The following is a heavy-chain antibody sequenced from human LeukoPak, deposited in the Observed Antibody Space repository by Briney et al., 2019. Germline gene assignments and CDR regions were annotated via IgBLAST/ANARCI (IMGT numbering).Heavy chain of an antibody. CDR1: GFTFGDYA. D-gene: IGHD6-19*01. V-gene: IGHV3-49*04. CDR3: TRVSGWYGGYFDY. J-gene: IGHJ4*02. Sequence: GGSLRLSCTASGFTFGDYAMSWVRQAPGKRLEWVGFIRSKAYGGTTEYAASVKGRFTISRDDSKSIAYLQMNSLKTEDTAVYYCTRVSGWYGGYFDYWGQGTLVTVSS. CDR2: IRSKAYGGTT.